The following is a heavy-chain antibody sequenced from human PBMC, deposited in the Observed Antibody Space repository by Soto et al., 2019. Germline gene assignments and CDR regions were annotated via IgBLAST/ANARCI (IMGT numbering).Heavy chain of an antibody. CDR2: ISKSGGNT. CDR3: AKDDDGRLGELPWFHR. CDR1: GFTFSSYA. Sequence: PGWSLRLSCAASGFTFSSYAMSLVRQAPGKGLEWVSAISKSGGNTYYADSVKGRFTISRDNSKNTLYLQMNSLRAEDTAIYYCAKDDDGRLGELPWFHRWGQGTLVTVSS. J-gene: IGHJ5*02. V-gene: IGHV3-23*01. D-gene: IGHD3-10*01.